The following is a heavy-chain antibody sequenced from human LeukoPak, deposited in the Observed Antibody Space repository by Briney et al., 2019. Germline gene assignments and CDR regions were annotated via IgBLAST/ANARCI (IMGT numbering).Heavy chain of an antibody. V-gene: IGHV1-8*03. J-gene: IGHJ6*03. CDR3: ARVSGGAWGFLEWLSEIGFYRDV. Sequence: GASVKVSCKASGYTFTSYAINWVRQATGQGLEWMGWIIPNSGTAGYAQKFQGRVTITTNTSTSTAYMELSSLRSEDTAVYYCARVSGGAWGFLEWLSEIGFYRDVWPEGTRVSVSS. CDR2: IIPNSGTA. CDR1: GYTFTSYA. D-gene: IGHD3-3*01.